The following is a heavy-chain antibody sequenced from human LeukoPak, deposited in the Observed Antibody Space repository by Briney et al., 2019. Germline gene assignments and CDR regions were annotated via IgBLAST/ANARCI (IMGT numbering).Heavy chain of an antibody. CDR3: AKVFRDGYNYPFDY. CDR1: GFTFNTYT. Sequence: GGSLRLSCAASGFTFNTYTMNWVRQAPGKGLEWVSTIGSSGGSTYYADSVKGRFTISRDNSKNTLYLQMNSLRAEDTAVYYCAKVFRDGYNYPFDYWGQGTLVTVSS. D-gene: IGHD5-24*01. CDR2: IGSSGGST. J-gene: IGHJ4*02. V-gene: IGHV3-23*01.